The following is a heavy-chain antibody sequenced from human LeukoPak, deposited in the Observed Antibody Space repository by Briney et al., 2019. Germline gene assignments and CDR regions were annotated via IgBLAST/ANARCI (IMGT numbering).Heavy chain of an antibody. CDR2: IYYSGST. J-gene: IGHJ4*02. V-gene: IGHV4-59*08. CDR3: ARQAAGATSYFDY. D-gene: IGHD1-26*01. Sequence: SETLSLTCTVSGGSISSYYWSWIRQPPGKGLEWIGYIYYSGSTNYNPSLKSRVTISVDTSKNQFSLKLSSVTAADTAVYYCARQAAGATSYFDYWGQGTLVTVSS. CDR1: GGSISSYY.